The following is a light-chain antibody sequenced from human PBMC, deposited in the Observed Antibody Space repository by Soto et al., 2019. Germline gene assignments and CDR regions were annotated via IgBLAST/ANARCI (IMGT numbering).Light chain of an antibody. CDR3: AAWDDSLNGGYV. Sequence: QSVLTQPPSVSGAPGQRVTISCTGSSSNIGSTYDVQWYQQLPGTAPKLLIHGNTDRPSGVPDRFSGSKSGTSASLAITGLQADDEADYYCAAWDDSLNGGYVFGTGTKVTVL. V-gene: IGLV1-40*01. J-gene: IGLJ1*01. CDR1: SSNIGSTYD. CDR2: GNT.